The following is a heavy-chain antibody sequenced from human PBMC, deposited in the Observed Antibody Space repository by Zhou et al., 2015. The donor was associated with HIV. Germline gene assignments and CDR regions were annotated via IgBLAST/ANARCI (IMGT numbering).Heavy chain of an antibody. CDR2: IWYDRSNK. CDR3: ARPVVVTAPWSAFDI. D-gene: IGHD2-21*02. J-gene: IGHJ3*02. V-gene: IGHV3-33*01. CDR1: GFTFSSYD. Sequence: QVQLVESGGGVVQPGRSLRLSCAASGFTFSSYDMHWVRQAPGKGLEWVAIIWYDRSNKYYADSVKGRFTISRDNSKNTLYLQMNSLRAEDTAVYYCARPVVVTAPWSAFDIWGQGTMVTVSS.